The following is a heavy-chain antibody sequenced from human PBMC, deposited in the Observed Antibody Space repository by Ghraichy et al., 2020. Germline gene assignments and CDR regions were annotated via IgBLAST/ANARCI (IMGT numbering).Heavy chain of an antibody. V-gene: IGHV3-21*01. CDR2: ISSSSSYI. Sequence: GGSLRLSCAASGFTFISYNMNWVRQAPGKGLEWVSSISSSSSYIYYADSVKGRFTISRDNAKNSLYLQMNRLRAEDTAVYYCARTHLYSSSGHHYSGMDAWGQGTTVTVSS. D-gene: IGHD6-13*01. J-gene: IGHJ6*02. CDR1: GFTFISYN. CDR3: ARTHLYSSSGHHYSGMDA.